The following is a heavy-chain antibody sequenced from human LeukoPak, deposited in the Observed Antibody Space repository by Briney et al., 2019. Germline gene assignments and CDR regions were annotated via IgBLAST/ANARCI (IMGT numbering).Heavy chain of an antibody. D-gene: IGHD6-19*01. V-gene: IGHV1-46*01. Sequence: ASVKVSCKASGYIFTSYNINWVRQAPGQGLEWMGIINPSGGSTNYAQKSQGRVTMTRDTSTSTVYLELSSLKSEDTAVYYCARFAVHRRLAVAGQFGLDYWGQGTLVTVSS. CDR1: GYIFTSYN. CDR3: ARFAVHRRLAVAGQFGLDY. J-gene: IGHJ4*02. CDR2: INPSGGST.